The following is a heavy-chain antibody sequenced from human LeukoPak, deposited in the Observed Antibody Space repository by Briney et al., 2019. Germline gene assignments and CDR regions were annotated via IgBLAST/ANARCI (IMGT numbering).Heavy chain of an antibody. V-gene: IGHV4-34*01. Sequence: SETLSLTCAVYGGSFSGYYWSWIRQPPGKGLEWIGEINHSGSTYYNPSLKSRVTISVDTSKNQFSLKLSSVTAADTAVYYCATGKALNTFDYWGQGTLVTVSS. D-gene: IGHD1-14*01. CDR2: INHSGST. CDR3: ATGKALNTFDY. CDR1: GGSFSGYY. J-gene: IGHJ4*02.